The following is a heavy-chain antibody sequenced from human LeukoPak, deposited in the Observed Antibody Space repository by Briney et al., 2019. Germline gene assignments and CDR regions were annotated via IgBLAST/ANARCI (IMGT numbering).Heavy chain of an antibody. J-gene: IGHJ4*02. CDR3: ASTIEIAAAGTGSFDY. V-gene: IGHV3-48*03. CDR1: GFTFSSYE. CDR2: IRSSGSTM. D-gene: IGHD6-13*01. Sequence: PGGSLRLSCAASGFTFSSYEMNWVRQAPGKGLEWVSYIRSSGSTMYYADSVKGRFTISRDNAKNSLYLQMNSLRAEDTAVYYCASTIEIAAAGTGSFDYWGQGTLVTVSS.